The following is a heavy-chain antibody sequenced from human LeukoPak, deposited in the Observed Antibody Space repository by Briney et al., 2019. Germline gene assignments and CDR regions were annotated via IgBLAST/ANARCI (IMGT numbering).Heavy chain of an antibody. V-gene: IGHV3-20*04. CDR3: ARDLASSDV. CDR2: INWNGGRT. D-gene: IGHD3-16*01. Sequence: RPGGSLRLSCAASGLTFDDYRMSWVRQAPGKGLEWVSGINWNGGRTGYADSVKGRFTIPRDNAKNSLYLQMNSLRAEDTALYYCARDLASSDVWGKGTTVTVSS. CDR1: GLTFDDYR. J-gene: IGHJ6*04.